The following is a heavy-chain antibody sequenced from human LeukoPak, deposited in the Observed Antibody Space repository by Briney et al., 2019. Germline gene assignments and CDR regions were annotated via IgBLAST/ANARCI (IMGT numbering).Heavy chain of an antibody. D-gene: IGHD6-6*01. CDR2: INHSGST. J-gene: IGHJ4*02. CDR3: AREVGSSSSLRSFDY. V-gene: IGHV4-34*01. Sequence: SETLSLTCAVYGGSFSGYYWSWIRQPPGKGLEWIGEINHSGSTNYNPSLKSRVTISVDTSKNQFSLKLSSVTAADTAVYYCAREVGSSSSLRSFDYWGQGTLVTVSS. CDR1: GGSFSGYY.